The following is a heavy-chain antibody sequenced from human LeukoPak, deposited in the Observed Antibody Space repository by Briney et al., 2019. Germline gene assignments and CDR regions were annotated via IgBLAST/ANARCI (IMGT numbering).Heavy chain of an antibody. CDR2: IYYSGST. V-gene: IGHV4-39*01. CDR3: ARLDYGDYGGVDY. J-gene: IGHJ4*02. D-gene: IGHD4-17*01. CDR1: GGSISSSSYY. Sequence: PPETLSLTCTVSGGSISSSSYYWGWIRQPPGKGLEWIGSIYYSGSTYYNPSLKSRVTISVDTSKNQFSLKLSSVTAADTAVYYCARLDYGDYGGVDYWGQGTLVTVSS.